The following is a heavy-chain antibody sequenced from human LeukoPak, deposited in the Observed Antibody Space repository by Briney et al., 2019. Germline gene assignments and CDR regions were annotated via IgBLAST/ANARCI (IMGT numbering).Heavy chain of an antibody. J-gene: IGHJ4*02. CDR1: GFTFSSYA. V-gene: IGHV3-30*04. Sequence: PGGSLRLSCAASGFTFSSYAMHWVRQAPGKGLEWVAVISYDGSNKYYADSVKGRFTISRDNSKNTLYLQMNSLRAEDTAVYYCARSPTVTFLFDYWGQGTLVTVSS. D-gene: IGHD4-17*01. CDR3: ARSPTVTFLFDY. CDR2: ISYDGSNK.